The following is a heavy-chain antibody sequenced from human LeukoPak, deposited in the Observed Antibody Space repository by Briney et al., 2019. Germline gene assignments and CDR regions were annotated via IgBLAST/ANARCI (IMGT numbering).Heavy chain of an antibody. V-gene: IGHV4-59*08. Sequence: SETLSLTCSVSGGSISSYYWSWIRQPPGKGLEYIGYSYYSGSTDYNPSLKSRVTISVDTSNQFPLMLTSVTAADTAVYYCARQSISARRAFDIWGQGTMVTVSS. CDR3: ARQSISARRAFDI. CDR1: GGSISSYY. CDR2: SYYSGST. D-gene: IGHD6-6*01. J-gene: IGHJ3*02.